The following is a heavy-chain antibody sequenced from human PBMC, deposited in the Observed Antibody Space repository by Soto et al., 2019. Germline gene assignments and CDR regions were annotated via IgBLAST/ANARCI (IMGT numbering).Heavy chain of an antibody. CDR3: ARGGYCSGGSCQIYYYYGMDV. D-gene: IGHD2-15*01. V-gene: IGHV1-18*01. CDR1: GYRFTSYG. CDR2: ISAYNGNT. Sequence: ASVKVSCKASGYRFTSYGISWVRQAPGQGLEWMGWISAYNGNTKNAQKLQGRVTMTTDTSTSTAYMELRSLRSDDTAVYYCARGGYCSGGSCQIYYYYGMDVWGQGTTVTVSS. J-gene: IGHJ6*02.